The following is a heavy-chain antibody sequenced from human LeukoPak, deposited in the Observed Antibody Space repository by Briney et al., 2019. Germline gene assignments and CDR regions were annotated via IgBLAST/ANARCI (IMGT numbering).Heavy chain of an antibody. CDR3: ARDGYPGYGMDV. CDR1: GYTFTSYG. CDR2: IIPIFGTA. Sequence: SVKVSCKASGYTFTSYGISWVRQAPGQGLEWMGGIIPIFGTANYAQKFQGRVTITADESTSTAYMELSSLRSEDTAVYYCARDGYPGYGMDVWGQGTTVTVSS. D-gene: IGHD6-13*01. V-gene: IGHV1-69*13. J-gene: IGHJ6*02.